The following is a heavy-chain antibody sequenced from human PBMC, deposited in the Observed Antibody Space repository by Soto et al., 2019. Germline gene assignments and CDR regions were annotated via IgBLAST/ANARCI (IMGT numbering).Heavy chain of an antibody. Sequence: QVQLVQSGAEVKKPGASVKVSCKTSGYTFSSYGIVWVRQAPGPGLEWMGWISTYNVDTKYADKFQGRLTLSSDTSTTTAFMELRRLRSEDTAVYYCVRGGFAYGYLDYWGQGTLVTVSS. V-gene: IGHV1-18*01. CDR2: ISTYNVDT. J-gene: IGHJ4*02. CDR3: VRGGFAYGYLDY. D-gene: IGHD5-18*01. CDR1: GYTFSSYG.